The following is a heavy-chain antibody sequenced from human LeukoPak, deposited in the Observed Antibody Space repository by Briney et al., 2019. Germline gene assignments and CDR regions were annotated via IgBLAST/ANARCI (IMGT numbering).Heavy chain of an antibody. V-gene: IGHV4-38-2*01. J-gene: IGHJ4*02. CDR2: IYHSGST. D-gene: IGHD4-17*01. CDR3: ARGTVIDC. Sequence: SETLSLTCAVSGYSISSGQYWGWIRQPPGKGLEWIGSIYHSGSTNYNPSLKSRVTMSVDTSKNELSLKLSSVTAADTAVYYCARGTVIDCWGQGALVTVSS. CDR1: GYSISSGQY.